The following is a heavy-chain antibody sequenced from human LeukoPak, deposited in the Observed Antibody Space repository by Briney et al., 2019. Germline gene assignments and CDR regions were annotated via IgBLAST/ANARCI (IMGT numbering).Heavy chain of an antibody. CDR1: GGSISSYY. Sequence: SETLSLTCTVSGGSISSYYWSWIRQPPGKGLEWIGYIYYSGSTNYNPSLKSRVTISVDTSKNQFSLKLSSVTAADTAVYYCARVPGSQTYYYYMDVWGKGTTVTVSS. D-gene: IGHD3-10*01. V-gene: IGHV4-59*01. CDR3: ARVPGSQTYYYYMDV. CDR2: IYYSGST. J-gene: IGHJ6*03.